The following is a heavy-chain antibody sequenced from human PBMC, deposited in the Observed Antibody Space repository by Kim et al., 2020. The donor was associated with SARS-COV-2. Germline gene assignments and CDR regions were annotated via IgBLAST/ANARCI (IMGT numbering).Heavy chain of an antibody. V-gene: IGHV1-3*04. CDR2: INTGNFDT. J-gene: IGHJ4*02. Sequence: ASVKVSCKVSGYGFANYAIMWVRQAPGQRPEWMGWINTGNFDTKYSQNFQGRLTITGDTYASTAYMELSSLRPEDAAMYYCARLVGATSHSDYWGQGTLV. CDR1: GYGFANYA. CDR3: ARLVGATSHSDY. D-gene: IGHD1-26*01.